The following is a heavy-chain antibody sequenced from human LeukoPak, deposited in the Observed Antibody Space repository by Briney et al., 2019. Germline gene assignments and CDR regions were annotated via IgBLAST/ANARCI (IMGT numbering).Heavy chain of an antibody. J-gene: IGHJ1*01. CDR2: IYYSGST. D-gene: IGHD6-19*01. Sequence: SETLSLTCTVSGGSISSGSYYWSWIRQPPGKGLEWIGYIYYSGSTNYNPSLKSRVTISIDTSKNQFTLKLSSVTAADTAVYYCAKGPSSGWYFVYFQYWGQGTLVTVSS. CDR1: GGSISSGSYY. CDR3: AKGPSSGWYFVYFQY. V-gene: IGHV4-61*01.